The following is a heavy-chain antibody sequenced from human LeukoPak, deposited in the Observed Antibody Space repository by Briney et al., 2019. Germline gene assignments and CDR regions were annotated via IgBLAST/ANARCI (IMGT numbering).Heavy chain of an antibody. D-gene: IGHD6-19*01. J-gene: IGHJ4*02. CDR1: GFTFDDYA. CDR2: ISWNSGSI. Sequence: PGGSLRLSCAASGFTFDDYAMHWVRQAPGKGLEWVSGISWNSGSIGYADSVKGRFTISRDNAKNSLYLQMNSLRAEDTALYYCAKGLYSSGFDFDYWGQGTLVTVSS. V-gene: IGHV3-9*01. CDR3: AKGLYSSGFDFDY.